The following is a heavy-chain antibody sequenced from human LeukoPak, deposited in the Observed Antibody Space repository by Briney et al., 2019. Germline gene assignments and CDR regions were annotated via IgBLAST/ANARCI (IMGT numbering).Heavy chain of an antibody. CDR3: AKEASGRY. Sequence: PGGSLRLSCAASGFTVSAYAMAWVRQAPGKGLEWVSTIYDDNTYYADSVKGRFAISTDNSKNTLYQQMNSLRVEDTAVYYCAKEASGRYWGQGTLVTVSS. CDR2: IYDDNT. V-gene: IGHV3-23*01. J-gene: IGHJ4*02. CDR1: GFTVSAYA.